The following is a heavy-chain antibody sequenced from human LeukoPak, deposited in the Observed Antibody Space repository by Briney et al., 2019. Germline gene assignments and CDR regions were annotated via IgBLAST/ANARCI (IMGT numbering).Heavy chain of an antibody. CDR1: GFIFSSYW. D-gene: IGHD3-22*01. V-gene: IGHV3-23*01. Sequence: GGSLRLSCAASGFIFSSYWMHWVRQAPGKGLEWVSAISGSGGSTYYADSVKGRFTISRDNSKNTLYLQMNSLRAEDTAVYYCAKFVSGSEFDYWGQGTLVTVSS. J-gene: IGHJ4*02. CDR2: ISGSGGST. CDR3: AKFVSGSEFDY.